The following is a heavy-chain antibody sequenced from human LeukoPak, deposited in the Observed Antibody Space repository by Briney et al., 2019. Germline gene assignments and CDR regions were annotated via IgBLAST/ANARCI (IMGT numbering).Heavy chain of an antibody. Sequence: SETLSLTCTVSAGSISSRSYYWGWSRQPPAKGLEWIVSIDYRVSTYSNPSLKSRVTISVDTSKTQFYLELSSVTAADTAVYYCTSSINMIGRFDPWGQGTLVTVSS. D-gene: IGHD3-22*01. J-gene: IGHJ5*02. V-gene: IGHV4-39*07. CDR1: AGSISSRSYY. CDR3: TSSINMIGRFDP. CDR2: IDYRVST.